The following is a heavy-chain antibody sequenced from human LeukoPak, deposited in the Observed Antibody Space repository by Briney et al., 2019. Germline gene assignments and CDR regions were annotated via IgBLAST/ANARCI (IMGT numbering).Heavy chain of an antibody. J-gene: IGHJ4*02. V-gene: IGHV3-30-3*01. CDR3: AKEGTGIHFDY. CDR1: GFTFSSDA. Sequence: GRSLRLSCAASGFTFSSDAIHWVRQAPGKGLEWVAEISYDGGNTYYADSVKGRFTISRDNSKNTLYLQMNSLRAEDTAVYYCAKEGTGIHFDYWGQGTLVTVSS. D-gene: IGHD1-1*01. CDR2: ISYDGGNT.